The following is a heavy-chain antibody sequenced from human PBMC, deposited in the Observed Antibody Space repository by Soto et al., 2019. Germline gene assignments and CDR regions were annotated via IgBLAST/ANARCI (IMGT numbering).Heavy chain of an antibody. CDR1: GGSISSYY. CDR2: IYYSGST. Sequence: SETLSLTCTVSGGSISSYYWSWIRQPPGKGLEWIGYIYYSGSTNYNPSLKSRVTISVDTSKNQFSLKLSSVTAADTAVYYCATDYYDSSGYYYGFDYWGQGTLVTVSS. D-gene: IGHD3-22*01. CDR3: ATDYYDSSGYYYGFDY. J-gene: IGHJ4*02. V-gene: IGHV4-59*01.